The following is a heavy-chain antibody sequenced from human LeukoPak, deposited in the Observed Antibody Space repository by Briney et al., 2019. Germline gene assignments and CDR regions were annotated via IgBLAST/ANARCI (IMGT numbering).Heavy chain of an antibody. CDR1: GYTFTGYY. CDR3: ASTPYYDFWSGSLYYFDY. J-gene: IGHJ4*02. Sequence: ASVKVSCKASGYTFTGYYMHCVRQAPGQGLEWMGWINPNSGGTNYAQKFQGRVTMTRDTSISTAYMELSRLRSDDTAVYYCASTPYYDFWSGSLYYFDYWGQGTLVTVSS. V-gene: IGHV1-2*02. CDR2: INPNSGGT. D-gene: IGHD3-3*01.